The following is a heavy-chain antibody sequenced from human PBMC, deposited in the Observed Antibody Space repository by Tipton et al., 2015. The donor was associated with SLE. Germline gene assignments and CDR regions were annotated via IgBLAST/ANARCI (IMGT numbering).Heavy chain of an antibody. CDR1: GGSISSYY. CDR2: ISYSGST. Sequence: TLSLTRTVSGGSISSYYWSWIRQPPGKGLEWIGYISYSGSTNYNPSLKSRVTISVDTSKNQFSLKLSSVTAADTAVYYCTRVRGTGADFDYWGQGTLVTVSS. J-gene: IGHJ4*02. CDR3: TRVRGTGADFDY. V-gene: IGHV4-59*01. D-gene: IGHD3/OR15-3a*01.